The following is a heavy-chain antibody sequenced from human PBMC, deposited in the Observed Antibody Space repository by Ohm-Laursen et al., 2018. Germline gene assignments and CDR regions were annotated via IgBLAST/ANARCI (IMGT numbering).Heavy chain of an antibody. J-gene: IGHJ4*02. CDR2: INPSGGST. V-gene: IGHV1-46*01. Sequence: ASVKVSCKASGYTFTSYYMHWVRQAPGQGLEWMGLINPSGGSTSYAQKFQGRVTMTRDTSTSTVYMDLSRLRSEDTAVYYCARDRKDTAMPGNSFDYWGQGTLVTVSS. CDR1: GYTFTSYY. D-gene: IGHD5-18*01. CDR3: ARDRKDTAMPGNSFDY.